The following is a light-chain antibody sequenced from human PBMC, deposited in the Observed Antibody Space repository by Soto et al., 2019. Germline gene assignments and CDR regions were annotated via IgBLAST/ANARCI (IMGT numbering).Light chain of an antibody. CDR3: AAWDDILNGYV. V-gene: IGLV1-44*01. J-gene: IGLJ1*01. CDR2: SNY. Sequence: QSVLTQPASASGTPGQRVTISCSGSSSNIESNTVTWYQQLPGTAPKLVIYSNYDRPSGVPDRFSGSTSGTSASLVIRGLQFEDEADYYCAAWDDILNGYVFGGGTKVTVL. CDR1: SSNIESNT.